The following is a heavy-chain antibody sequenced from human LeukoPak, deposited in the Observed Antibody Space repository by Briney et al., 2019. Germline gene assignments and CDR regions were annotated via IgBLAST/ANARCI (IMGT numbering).Heavy chain of an antibody. CDR2: INHSGST. J-gene: IGHJ6*03. V-gene: IGHV4-34*01. CDR3: ARAAKSYVWGSYRANYYYYMDV. CDR1: GGSFSGYY. Sequence: SETLSLTCAVYGGSFSGYYWSWIRQPPGKGLEWIGEINHSGSTNYNPSLKSRVTISVDTSKNQFSLKLSSVTAADTAVYYCARAAKSYVWGSYRANYYYYMDVWGKRTTVTVSS. D-gene: IGHD3-16*02.